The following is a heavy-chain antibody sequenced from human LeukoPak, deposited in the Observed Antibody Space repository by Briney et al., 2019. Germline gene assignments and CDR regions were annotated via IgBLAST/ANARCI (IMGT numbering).Heavy chain of an antibody. CDR2: IYHSGNT. D-gene: IGHD4-17*01. Sequence: SETLSLTCAVSGGSISSSNWWSWVRQPPGKGLEWIGEIYHSGNTNYNPSLKSRVTISVDTSKNQFSLKLSSVTAADTAVYYCARITDGDYVSVYYYYYMDVWGKGTTVTISS. CDR1: GGSISSSNW. J-gene: IGHJ6*03. V-gene: IGHV4-4*02. CDR3: ARITDGDYVSVYYYYYMDV.